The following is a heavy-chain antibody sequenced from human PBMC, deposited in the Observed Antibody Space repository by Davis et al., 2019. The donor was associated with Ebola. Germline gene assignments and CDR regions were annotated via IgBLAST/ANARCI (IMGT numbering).Heavy chain of an antibody. Sequence: GGSLRLSCAASGFTFSSYAMSWVRQAPGKGLEWVSSISGIDIAAYYADSVKGRFTISRDDSKSTVYLEMNSLRADDTAIYYCAKDAQPSSGIAAVLDYWGQGTLVTVSS. CDR2: ISGIDIAA. CDR1: GFTFSSYA. CDR3: AKDAQPSSGIAAVLDY. D-gene: IGHD6-13*01. J-gene: IGHJ4*02. V-gene: IGHV3-23*01.